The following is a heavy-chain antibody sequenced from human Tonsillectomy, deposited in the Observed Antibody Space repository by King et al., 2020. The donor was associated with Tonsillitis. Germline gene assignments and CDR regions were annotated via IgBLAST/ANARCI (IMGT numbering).Heavy chain of an antibody. CDR2: INPKSGGT. D-gene: IGHD2-15*01. CDR3: ARASTTYCSGGSCLYYYYGLDV. Sequence: QLVQSGAEVKKPGASVKVSCKASEYTFPDYYMHWVRQAPGQGLEWMGWINPKSGGTNYAQKFQGRVTLSRDTSISTAYMELSGLRSDDTVVYYCARASTTYCSGGSCLYYYYGLDVWGQGTTVTVSS. J-gene: IGHJ6*02. V-gene: IGHV1-2*02. CDR1: EYTFPDYY.